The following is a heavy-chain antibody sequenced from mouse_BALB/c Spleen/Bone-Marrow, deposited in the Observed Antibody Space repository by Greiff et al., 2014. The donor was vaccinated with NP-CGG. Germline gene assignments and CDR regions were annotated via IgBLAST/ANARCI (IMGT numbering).Heavy chain of an antibody. CDR1: GYTFTDYE. D-gene: IGHD4-1*01. CDR3: TRSETGPFAY. Sequence: QVQLQQSGAELVRPGASVTLSCKVSGYTFTDYEMHWVKQTPAHGLEWIGAIDPETGGTAYNQKFKGKATLTADKSSSTAYMELRSLTSEDSAVYYCTRSETGPFAYWGQGTLVTVSA. J-gene: IGHJ3*01. V-gene: IGHV1-15*01. CDR2: IDPETGGT.